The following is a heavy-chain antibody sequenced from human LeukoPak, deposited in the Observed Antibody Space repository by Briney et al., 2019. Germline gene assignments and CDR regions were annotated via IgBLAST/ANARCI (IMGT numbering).Heavy chain of an antibody. D-gene: IGHD6-19*01. CDR2: ISDRGGST. V-gene: IGHV3-23*01. CDR3: AKDLSRAVAADWFDP. Sequence: QSGGALRLSCAASGFTFSNYDMSWVRQAPGKGLEWVSSISDRGGSTYYADSVKGRFTISRDNSKNTLYLQMTNLRAADTAVYYCAKDLSRAVAADWFDPWDQGSLVTASS. J-gene: IGHJ5*02. CDR1: GFTFSNYD.